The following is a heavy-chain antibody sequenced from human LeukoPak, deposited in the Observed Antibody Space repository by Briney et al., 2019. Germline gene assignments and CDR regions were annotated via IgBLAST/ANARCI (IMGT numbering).Heavy chain of an antibody. CDR3: AKGGFGELNFDY. Sequence: PGGSLRLSCAASRFTVSSYAMSWVRQAPGKGLEWVSAIGYSGGSTYYADSVKGRFTIPRDNSKNTLYLQMNSLRAEDTAVYYCAKGGFGELNFDYWGQGTLVTVSS. J-gene: IGHJ4*02. CDR2: IGYSGGST. CDR1: RFTVSSYA. V-gene: IGHV3-23*01. D-gene: IGHD3-10*01.